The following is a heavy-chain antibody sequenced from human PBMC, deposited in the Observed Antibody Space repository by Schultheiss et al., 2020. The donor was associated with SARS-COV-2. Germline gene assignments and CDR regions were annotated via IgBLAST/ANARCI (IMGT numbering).Heavy chain of an antibody. CDR3: ARDRAYQGIAAAGYYYYGMDV. CDR1: GFTFSSYA. V-gene: IGHV3-30-3*01. D-gene: IGHD6-13*01. Sequence: GGSLRLSCAASGFTFSSYAMHWVRQAPGKGLEWVAVISYDGSNKYYADSVKGRFTISRDNSKNTLYLQMNSLRAEDTAVYYCARDRAYQGIAAAGYYYYGMDVWGQGTTVTVSS. J-gene: IGHJ6*02. CDR2: ISYDGSNK.